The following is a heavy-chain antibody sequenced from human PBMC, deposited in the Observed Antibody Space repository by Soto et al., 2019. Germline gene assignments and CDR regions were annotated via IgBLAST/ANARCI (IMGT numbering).Heavy chain of an antibody. CDR2: INSKTDGGTK. D-gene: IGHD6-13*01. V-gene: IGHV3-15*01. CDR1: GFTFSNAW. Sequence: EVQLVESGGGLVKPGGSLRLSCAASGFTFSNAWMSWVRQAPGKGLEWVGRINSKTDGGTKDYAAPVKGRFTISRDDSNTTLYLQMHSLKTEDTAGYYCTKQGMQHRSPDAFDIWGQGPMVTVSS. J-gene: IGHJ3*02. CDR3: TKQGMQHRSPDAFDI.